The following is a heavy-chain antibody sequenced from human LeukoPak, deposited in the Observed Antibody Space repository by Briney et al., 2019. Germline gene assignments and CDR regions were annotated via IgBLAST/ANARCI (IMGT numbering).Heavy chain of an antibody. CDR3: TRQGEPTALIDH. J-gene: IGHJ4*02. CDR2: IRSKRKNYDT. CDR1: RFSFSGSA. D-gene: IGHD5-18*01. Sequence: GGSLKLSXAASRFSFSGSALHGVRQASGKGVEGVGRIRSKRKNYDTEYGASVKGRFTISRDESKNTAYLQMNSLKSEDTAVYYCTRQGEPTALIDHWGQGTLVSVSS. V-gene: IGHV3-73*01.